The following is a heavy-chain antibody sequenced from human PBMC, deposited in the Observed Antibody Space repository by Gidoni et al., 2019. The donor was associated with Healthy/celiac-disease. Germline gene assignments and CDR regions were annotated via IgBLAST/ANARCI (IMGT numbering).Heavy chain of an antibody. D-gene: IGHD3-22*01. CDR1: GYTFTSYY. Sequence: QVQLVQSGAEVKTPGASVKVSCKASGYTFTSYYMHWVRPAPGQGLEWMGIINPSGSSTSYSQKFQGRVTMTRDTSTSTVYMELSSLRSEDTAVYYCAGDYVPVYDSSGYYFDYWGQGTLVTVSS. V-gene: IGHV1-46*01. J-gene: IGHJ4*02. CDR3: AGDYVPVYDSSGYYFDY. CDR2: INPSGSST.